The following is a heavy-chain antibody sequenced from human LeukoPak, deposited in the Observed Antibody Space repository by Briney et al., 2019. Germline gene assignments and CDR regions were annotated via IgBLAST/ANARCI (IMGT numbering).Heavy chain of an antibody. CDR1: GFTFSSYT. CDR2: ISSSGSYI. J-gene: IGHJ4*02. Sequence: GGSLRLSCAVSGFTFSSYTMNWVRQTPGKGLEWVSSISSSGSYIYYADSVKGRFTISRDNVRNSLYLQMNSLRAEDTAVYYCARVDFWSGYYIDYWGQGTLVTVSS. V-gene: IGHV3-21*01. CDR3: ARVDFWSGYYIDY. D-gene: IGHD3-3*01.